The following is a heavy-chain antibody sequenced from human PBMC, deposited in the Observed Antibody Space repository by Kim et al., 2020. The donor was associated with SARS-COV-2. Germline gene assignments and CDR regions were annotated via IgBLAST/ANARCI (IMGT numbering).Heavy chain of an antibody. CDR3: ARQVLGKYYLDY. Sequence: SETLSLTCTVSGGSISGYYWSWIRQPPGKGLEWIGYIYSSGSNTYNPSLRSRVTMSVDTSKNQISLNLRSVTAADTAVYWCARQVLGKYYLDYWGQGTLVTVSS. J-gene: IGHJ4*02. V-gene: IGHV4-59*08. D-gene: IGHD7-27*01. CDR1: GGSISGYY. CDR2: IYSSGSN.